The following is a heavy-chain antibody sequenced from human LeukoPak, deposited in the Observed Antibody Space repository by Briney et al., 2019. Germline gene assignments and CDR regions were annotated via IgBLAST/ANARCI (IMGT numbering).Heavy chain of an antibody. Sequence: SETLSLTCTVSGGSISSYYWSWLRQPPGKGLEWIGYIYYSGSANYNPSLKSRATISVDTSKNQFSLKLSSVTASDTAVYYCASSGIAAASSDYWGQGTLVTVSS. J-gene: IGHJ4*02. CDR2: IYYSGSA. V-gene: IGHV4-59*08. CDR3: ASSGIAAASSDY. D-gene: IGHD6-13*01. CDR1: GGSISSYY.